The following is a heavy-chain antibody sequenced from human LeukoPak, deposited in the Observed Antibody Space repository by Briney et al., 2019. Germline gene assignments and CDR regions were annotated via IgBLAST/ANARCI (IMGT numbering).Heavy chain of an antibody. V-gene: IGHV3-7*03. J-gene: IGHJ4*02. CDR2: IKPDGSEK. CDR3: ARGVYGDQYYFDY. D-gene: IGHD4-17*01. Sequence: GGSLRLSCAASGFTFSSFAMSWVRQAPGKGLEWVANIKPDGSEKYSVDSVKGRFTIYRDNAKNSLFLQMNSVRAEDTAVYYCARGVYGDQYYFDYWGQGTLVTVSS. CDR1: GFTFSSFA.